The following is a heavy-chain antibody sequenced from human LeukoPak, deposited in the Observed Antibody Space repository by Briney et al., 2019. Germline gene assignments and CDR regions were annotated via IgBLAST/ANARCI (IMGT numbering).Heavy chain of an antibody. CDR3: AKDLGYCSSTSCSYGMDV. D-gene: IGHD2-2*03. CDR2: ISGSGGST. CDR1: GFNFSSYA. Sequence: GASLRLSCAASGFNFSSYAMSWVRQAPGKGLEWVSAISGSGGSTYYADSVKGRFTISRDNSKNTLYLQMNSLRAEDTAVYYCAKDLGYCSSTSCSYGMDVWGQGTTVTVSS. J-gene: IGHJ6*02. V-gene: IGHV3-23*01.